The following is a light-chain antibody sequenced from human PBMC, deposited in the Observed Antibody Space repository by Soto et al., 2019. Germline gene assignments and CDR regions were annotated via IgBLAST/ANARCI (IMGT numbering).Light chain of an antibody. Sequence: QSLLTQPPSASGTPGQRVTISRSGSSSNIGGNPVVWYQQLPGTAPKLFIYGTDQRPSGVPDRFSGSKSGTAASLAISGLQSEDEADYYCAAFDDSLNGWVFGGGTKLTVL. J-gene: IGLJ3*02. V-gene: IGLV1-44*01. CDR3: AAFDDSLNGWV. CDR1: SSNIGGNP. CDR2: GTD.